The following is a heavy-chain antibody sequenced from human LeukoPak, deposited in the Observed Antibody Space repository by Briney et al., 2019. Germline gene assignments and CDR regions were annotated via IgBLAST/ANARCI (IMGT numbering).Heavy chain of an antibody. J-gene: IGHJ5*02. D-gene: IGHD3-10*01. Sequence: SETLSLTCTVSGGSISSSSYYWGWIRQPPGKGLEWIGSIYYSGRTYYNPSLKSRVTISVDTSKKQFSLKLSSVTAADTAVYYCARGRPDGSGSYYKFDPWGQGTLVTVSS. CDR1: GGSISSSSYY. V-gene: IGHV4-39*01. CDR3: ARGRPDGSGSYYKFDP. CDR2: IYYSGRT.